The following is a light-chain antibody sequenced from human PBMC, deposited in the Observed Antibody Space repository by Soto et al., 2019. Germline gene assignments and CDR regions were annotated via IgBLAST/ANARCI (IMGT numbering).Light chain of an antibody. Sequence: GDRVTITCRASQGISSYLGWYQQKPGKAPNLLIYAASTLQSGVPSRFSGSGSGTEFTLTISSLQPDDFATYYCQHYNSYSEAFGQGTKVDI. V-gene: IGKV1-9*01. J-gene: IGKJ1*01. CDR1: QGISSY. CDR3: QHYNSYSEA. CDR2: AAS.